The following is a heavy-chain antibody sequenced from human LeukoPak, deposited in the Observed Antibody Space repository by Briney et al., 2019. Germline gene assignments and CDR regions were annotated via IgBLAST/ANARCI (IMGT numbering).Heavy chain of an antibody. Sequence: GGSLRLSCAASKFPFTIYAMSWVRQAPGKGLEWVSSITSSGETTYYAGSVKGRFTISRDNSKDTMYLQMNSLRAEDTAIYYCSRDRPNYFCTDGHYYRRGGDYWGQGTLVTVSS. J-gene: IGHJ4*02. CDR1: KFPFTIYA. CDR2: ITSSGETT. D-gene: IGHD2-8*01. CDR3: SRDRPNYFCTDGHYYRRGGDY. V-gene: IGHV3-23*01.